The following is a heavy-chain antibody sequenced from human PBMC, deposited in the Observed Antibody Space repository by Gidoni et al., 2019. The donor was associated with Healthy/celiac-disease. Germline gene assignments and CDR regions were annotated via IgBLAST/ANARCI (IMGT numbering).Heavy chain of an antibody. CDR2: INQSGST. J-gene: IGHJ6*02. Sequence: DGLGWIGEINQSGSTNYNPSLKSRVTISVDTSKNQFSLKLSSVTAADTAVYYCVGMGQYTYYYYGMDVWGQGTTVTVSS. V-gene: IGHV4-34*01. CDR3: VGMGQYTYYYYGMDV. D-gene: IGHD6-6*01.